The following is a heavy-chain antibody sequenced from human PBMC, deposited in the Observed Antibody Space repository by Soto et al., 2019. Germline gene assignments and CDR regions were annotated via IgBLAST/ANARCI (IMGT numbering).Heavy chain of an antibody. Sequence: GGSLRLSCAASGFTFDDYTMHWVRQAPGKGLEWVSLISWDGGSTYYADSVKGRFTISRDNSKNSLYLQMNSLRTEDTALYYCAKDGPSSSTRPGSGVYYYGMDVWGQGTTVTVSS. J-gene: IGHJ6*02. CDR3: AKDGPSSSTRPGSGVYYYGMDV. CDR2: ISWDGGST. V-gene: IGHV3-43*01. CDR1: GFTFDDYT. D-gene: IGHD2-2*01.